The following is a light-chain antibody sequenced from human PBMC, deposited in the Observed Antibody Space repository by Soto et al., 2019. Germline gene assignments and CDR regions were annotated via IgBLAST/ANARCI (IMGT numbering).Light chain of an antibody. CDR2: VAS. CDR3: QLSFTTPLT. V-gene: IGKV1-39*01. J-gene: IGKJ4*01. CDR1: QSIGRF. Sequence: QKTKTPSALPASEGDRSTITLRASQSIGRFLNWHQQKPGKDPTVLINVASTLRSGVPSRFSGSGSGTDFNLTINSLQPEDFAIYFCQLSFTTPLTFGGGTKVDIK.